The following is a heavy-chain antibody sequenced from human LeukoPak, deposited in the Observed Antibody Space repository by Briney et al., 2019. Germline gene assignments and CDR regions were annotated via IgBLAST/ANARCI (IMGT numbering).Heavy chain of an antibody. J-gene: IGHJ3*02. V-gene: IGHV4-59*08. CDR2: IHYSGTT. D-gene: IGHD6-13*01. Sequence: PSETLSLTCTVSGDSISSYYWSWIQQPPGKGLEWIANIHYSGTTNYNPSLKSRVTISIDTSKNQFSLRLSSVTATDTAVYYCVKAAPGPHDAFDIWGQGTMVTVFS. CDR3: VKAAPGPHDAFDI. CDR1: GDSISSYY.